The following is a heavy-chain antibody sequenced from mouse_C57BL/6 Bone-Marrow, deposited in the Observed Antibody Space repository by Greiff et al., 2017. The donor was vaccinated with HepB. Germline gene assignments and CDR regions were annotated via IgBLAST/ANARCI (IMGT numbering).Heavy chain of an antibody. Sequence: VQLQESGPGLVQPSQSLSITCTVSGFSLTSYGVHWVRQSPGKGLEWLGVIWRGGSTDYNAAFMSRLSITKDNSKSQVFFKMNSLQADDTAIYYCAPHLLWLRRRFAYWGQGTLVTVSA. D-gene: IGHD2-2*01. V-gene: IGHV2-5*01. CDR1: GFSLTSYG. CDR3: APHLLWLRRRFAY. J-gene: IGHJ3*01. CDR2: IWRGGST.